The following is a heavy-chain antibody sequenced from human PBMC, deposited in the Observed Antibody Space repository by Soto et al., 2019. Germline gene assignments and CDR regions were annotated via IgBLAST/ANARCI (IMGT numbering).Heavy chain of an antibody. CDR2: ISYDGSKQ. CDR3: AREGDGRPAKDYYYGMDV. Sequence: QVQLVESGGGVVQPGRSLRLSCTASGFTLRGYAMHWVRQAPGGGLAWVALISYDGSKQFYTDSVKGRFTISRDNSKNKLYLQMNSLRPEDTAVYYCAREGDGRPAKDYYYGMDVWGQGTTVTVSS. CDR1: GFTLRGYA. V-gene: IGHV3-30-3*01. J-gene: IGHJ6*02. D-gene: IGHD1-26*01.